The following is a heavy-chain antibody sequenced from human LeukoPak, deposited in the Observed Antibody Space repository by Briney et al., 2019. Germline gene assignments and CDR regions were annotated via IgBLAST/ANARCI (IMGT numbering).Heavy chain of an antibody. V-gene: IGHV4-4*07. CDR2: IYTSGST. CDR1: GGSISSYY. D-gene: IGHD3-22*01. J-gene: IGHJ5*02. Sequence: SETLSLTCTVSGGSISSYYWSWIRQPAGKGLEWIGRIYTSGSTNYNPSLKSRVTMSVDTSKNQFSLKLSSVTAADTAVYYCARDISYYYDSSGYTNWFDPWGQGTLVTVSS. CDR3: ARDISYYYDSSGYTNWFDP.